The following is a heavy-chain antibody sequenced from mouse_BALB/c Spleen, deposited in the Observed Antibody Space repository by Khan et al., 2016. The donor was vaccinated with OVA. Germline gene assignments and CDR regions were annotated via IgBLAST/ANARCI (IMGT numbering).Heavy chain of an antibody. CDR1: GYTFTSHT. V-gene: IGHV1-4*01. Sequence: QIQLVQSGAELARPGASVKMSCKASGYTFTSHTMHWIKQRPGQGLEWIGYINPRSGYNQKLNDKATLTADISSRPAYMQLSSLTTEDSAGYYCARRTTEYALDYWGKGTSVTVSS. D-gene: IGHD2-14*01. CDR3: ARRTTEYALDY. J-gene: IGHJ4*01. CDR2: INPRSG.